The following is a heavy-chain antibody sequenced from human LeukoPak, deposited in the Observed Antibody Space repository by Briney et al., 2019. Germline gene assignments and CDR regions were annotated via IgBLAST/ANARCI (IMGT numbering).Heavy chain of an antibody. V-gene: IGHV1-8*01. D-gene: IGHD6-19*01. Sequence: ASVKVSCKASGYTFTSYDINWVRQATGQGLKWMGWMNPNSGNTGYAQKFQGRVTMTRDTSISTAYMELSSLRSEDTAVYYCARGRRSSGYRRTNWFDPWGQGTLVTVSS. CDR1: GYTFTSYD. CDR3: ARGRRSSGYRRTNWFDP. J-gene: IGHJ5*02. CDR2: MNPNSGNT.